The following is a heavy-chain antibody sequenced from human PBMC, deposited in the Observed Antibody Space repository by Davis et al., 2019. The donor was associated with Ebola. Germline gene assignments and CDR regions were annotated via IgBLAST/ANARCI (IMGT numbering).Heavy chain of an antibody. J-gene: IGHJ4*02. Sequence: SVKVSCKASGGTFSSYAISWVRQAPGQGLEWMGGIIPIFCTANYAQKFQGRVTITADESTSTAYMELSSLRSEDTAVYYCRSGGYYGSGSYDYWGQGTLVTVSS. CDR2: IIPIFCTA. CDR1: GGTFSSYA. CDR3: RSGGYYGSGSYDY. V-gene: IGHV1-69*13. D-gene: IGHD3-10*01.